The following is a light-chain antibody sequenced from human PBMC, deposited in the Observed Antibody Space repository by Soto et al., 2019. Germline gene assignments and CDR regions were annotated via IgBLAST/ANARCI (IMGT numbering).Light chain of an antibody. CDR1: QSVSSY. CDR3: QQRSNCPLT. CDR2: DAS. V-gene: IGKV3-11*01. J-gene: IGKJ4*01. Sequence: EIVLTQSPATLSLSPGARATLSCRASQSVSSYLAWYQQKPGQAPRLLIYDASNRATGIPARFSGSGSGTDFTLTISSLEPEDFAVYYCQQRSNCPLTFGGGTKVEIK.